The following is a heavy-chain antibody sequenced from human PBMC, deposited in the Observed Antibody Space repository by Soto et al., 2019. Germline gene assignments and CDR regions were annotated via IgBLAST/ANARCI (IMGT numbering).Heavy chain of an antibody. CDR2: IDPSDSYT. CDR3: ARTAAAGKYYYGVDV. CDR1: GYSFTSYW. V-gene: IGHV5-10-1*01. Sequence: PGESLKISCKGSGYSFTSYWINWVRQMPGKGLEWMGRIDPSDSYTNYSPSFQGHVTISADKSISTASLQWSSLKASDTAIYYCARTAAAGKYYYGVDVWGQGTTVTVSS. D-gene: IGHD6-13*01. J-gene: IGHJ6*02.